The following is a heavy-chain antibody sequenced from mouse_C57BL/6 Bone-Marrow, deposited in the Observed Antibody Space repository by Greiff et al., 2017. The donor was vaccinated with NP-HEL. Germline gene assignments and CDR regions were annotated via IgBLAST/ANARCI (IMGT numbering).Heavy chain of an antibody. CDR3: AWGYGSCHDFGY. V-gene: IGHV5-17*01. CDR1: GFTFSDYG. CDR2: ISSGSSTI. D-gene: IGHD1-1*01. J-gene: IGHJ2*01. Sequence: EVQLVESGGGLVKPGGSLKLSCAASGFTFSDYGMHWVRQAPEKGLEWVAYISSGSSTIYYADTVKGRFTITRDNAKNTLFLQMTSLRSEDTAMYDCAWGYGSCHDFGYWGQGTTLTVSS.